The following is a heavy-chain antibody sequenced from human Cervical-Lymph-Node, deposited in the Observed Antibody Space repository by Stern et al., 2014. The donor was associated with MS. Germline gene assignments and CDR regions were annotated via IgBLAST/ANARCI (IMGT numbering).Heavy chain of an antibody. Sequence: QVQLQESGPGLVKPSETLSLTCTVSGDSISSRSYYWGWVRQPPGKGLEWIGSIYYSGSTYYTPSLESRVPTSIDTPKNHFPLKLISVTAADTAVYYCARHKRPFFDSWGQGALVTVSS. CDR2: IYYSGST. CDR1: GDSISSRSYY. D-gene: IGHD6-6*01. CDR3: ARHKRPFFDS. J-gene: IGHJ4*02. V-gene: IGHV4-39*01.